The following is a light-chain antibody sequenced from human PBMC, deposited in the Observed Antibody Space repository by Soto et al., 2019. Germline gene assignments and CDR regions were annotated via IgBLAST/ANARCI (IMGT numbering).Light chain of an antibody. CDR2: GAS. CDR1: PSVSGSN. CDR3: QQYNTWPPIT. Sequence: EIVLAQSPGTLSLSPGERATLYCRASPSVSGSNLAWYQQKPGQAPRLLIYGASTRATGIPARFSGSGSGTEFTLTISSLQSEDFAVYYCQQYNTWPPITFGQGTRLEI. J-gene: IGKJ5*01. V-gene: IGKV3-15*01.